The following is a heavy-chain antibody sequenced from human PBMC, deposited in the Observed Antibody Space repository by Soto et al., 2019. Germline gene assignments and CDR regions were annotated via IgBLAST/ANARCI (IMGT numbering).Heavy chain of an antibody. V-gene: IGHV3-7*01. Sequence: GGALRLSCAASGFTFSSYWMSWVRQAPGKGLEWVANIKQDGSEKYYVDSVKGRFTISRDNAKNSLYLQMNSLRAEDTAVYYCARDEKWGYYYGMDVWGQGTTVTVSS. CDR2: IKQDGSEK. J-gene: IGHJ6*02. CDR1: GFTFSSYW. CDR3: ARDEKWGYYYGMDV. D-gene: IGHD1-26*01.